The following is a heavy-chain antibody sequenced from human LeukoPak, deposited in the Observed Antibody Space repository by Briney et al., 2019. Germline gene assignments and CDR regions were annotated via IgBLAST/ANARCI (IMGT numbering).Heavy chain of an antibody. Sequence: GESLKISCKGSGYSFTSYWSGWVRQLPGKGLEWMGIIYPGDSDTRYSPSFQGQVTISADKSISTAYLQWSSLKASDTAMYYCARGGVVAGTTYYLDYWGQGTLVTVSS. V-gene: IGHV5-51*01. J-gene: IGHJ4*02. D-gene: IGHD6-19*01. CDR2: IYPGDSDT. CDR3: ARGGVVAGTTYYLDY. CDR1: GYSFTSYW.